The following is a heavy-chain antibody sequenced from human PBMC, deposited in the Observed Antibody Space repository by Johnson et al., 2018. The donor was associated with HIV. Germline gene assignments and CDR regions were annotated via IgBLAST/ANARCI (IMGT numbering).Heavy chain of an antibody. CDR2: IYSGGST. Sequence: VQLVESGGGLVQPGGSLRLSCAASGFTVSNNYMTWVRQAPGKGLEWVSLIYSGGSTYYADSVKGRFTISQDNSKNTLYLQMSSLRAEDTAMYYCARGGHCGGDCAGAKQALDIWGQGTRVTVSS. CDR3: ARGGHCGGDCAGAKQALDI. D-gene: IGHD2-21*01. J-gene: IGHJ3*02. CDR1: GFTVSNNY. V-gene: IGHV3-66*01.